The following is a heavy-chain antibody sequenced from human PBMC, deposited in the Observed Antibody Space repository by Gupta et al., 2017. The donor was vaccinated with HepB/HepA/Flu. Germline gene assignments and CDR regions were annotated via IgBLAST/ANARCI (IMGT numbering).Heavy chain of an antibody. D-gene: IGHD3-10*02. J-gene: IGHJ4*02. V-gene: IGHV3-23*01. CDR2: ISGSDGST. CDR3: AKVGDQRITMIGGVDY. CDR1: GFTFSSYA. Sequence: EVQLLESGGGLVQPGGSLRLSCAASGFTFSSYAMSWVRQAPGKGLEWVSAISGSDGSTYYADSVKGRFTISRDNSENTLYLQMNSLRAEDTAVYYCAKVGDQRITMIGGVDYWGQGTLVTVSS.